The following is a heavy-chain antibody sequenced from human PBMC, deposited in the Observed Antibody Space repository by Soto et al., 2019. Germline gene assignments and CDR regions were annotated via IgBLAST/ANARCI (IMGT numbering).Heavy chain of an antibody. D-gene: IGHD4-17*01. CDR2: IYYSGST. Sequence: KASETLSLTCTVSGGSISSGGYYWSWIRQHPGKGLEWIGYIYYSGSTYYNPSLKSRVTISVDTSKNQFSLKLSSVTAADTAVYYCARDENYGDYHNWFDPWGQGTLVTVSS. CDR3: ARDENYGDYHNWFDP. CDR1: GGSISSGGYY. J-gene: IGHJ5*02. V-gene: IGHV4-31*03.